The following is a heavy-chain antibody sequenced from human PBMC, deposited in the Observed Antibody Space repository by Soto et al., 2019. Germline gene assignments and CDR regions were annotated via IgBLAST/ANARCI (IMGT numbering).Heavy chain of an antibody. D-gene: IGHD2-15*01. J-gene: IGHJ4*02. CDR2: INVGNGNT. CDR3: AREGAHYTPLDH. Sequence: ASVKVSCKASGYTFTDYAIHWVRQAPGQGLEWMGWINVGNGNTGYSRKFQGRVTNARDMSASTAYIEVTSLTSEDTAIYYCAREGAHYTPLDHWGQGTLVTVSA. CDR1: GYTFTDYA. V-gene: IGHV1-3*01.